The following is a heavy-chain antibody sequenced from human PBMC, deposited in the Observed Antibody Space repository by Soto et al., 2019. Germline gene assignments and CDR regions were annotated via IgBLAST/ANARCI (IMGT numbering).Heavy chain of an antibody. CDR2: ISRSSTGI. CDR3: ARAVTWGLDV. D-gene: IGHD3-10*01. CDR1: GFTFSLYS. V-gene: IGHV3-48*02. J-gene: IGHJ6*02. Sequence: EVQLVESGGGLVQPGGSLRLSCAASGFTFSLYSMSWVRQAPGKGLEWVSYISRSSTGIHYADSVKGRFTISRDDATNSMQLQMNILRDGDTAVYYCARAVTWGLDVWGQGTTVSISS.